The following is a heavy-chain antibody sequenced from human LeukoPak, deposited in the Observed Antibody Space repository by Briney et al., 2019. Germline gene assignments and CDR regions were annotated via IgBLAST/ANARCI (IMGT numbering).Heavy chain of an antibody. J-gene: IGHJ4*02. Sequence: GGSLGLSCAASGFAFSNAWMSWVRQAPGKGLEWVSDISSSSSTIYYAGSVKGRFTISRDNAKNSLYLEMNSLRAEDTAVYYCARTYYDFWSGHYSHEGNPFDYWGQGTLVTVSS. CDR1: GFAFSNAW. D-gene: IGHD3-3*01. V-gene: IGHV3-48*01. CDR3: ARTYYDFWSGHYSHEGNPFDY. CDR2: ISSSSSTI.